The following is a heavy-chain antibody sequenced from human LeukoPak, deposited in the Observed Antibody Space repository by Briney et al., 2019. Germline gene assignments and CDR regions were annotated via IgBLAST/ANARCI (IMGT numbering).Heavy chain of an antibody. V-gene: IGHV3-48*03. CDR1: GFTFSKRE. CDR2: ISSSGSTI. Sequence: GGSLRLSCAASGFTFSKREMNWVRQAPGKGLEWISYISSSGSTINYADSVKGRLTISRDNAKNSLYLQINSLRYEDTAVYYCAFSGSSTRVYWGQGTLVTVSS. D-gene: IGHD2-2*01. CDR3: AFSGSSTRVY. J-gene: IGHJ4*02.